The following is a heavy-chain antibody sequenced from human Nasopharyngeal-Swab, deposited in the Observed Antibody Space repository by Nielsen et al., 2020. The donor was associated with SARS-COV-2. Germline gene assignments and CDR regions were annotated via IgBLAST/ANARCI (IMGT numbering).Heavy chain of an antibody. CDR1: GGSISSYY. Sequence: SETLSLTCPVSGGSISSYYWSWIRQPPGKGLEWIGYIYYSGSTNYNPSLKSRVTISVDTSKNQFSLKLSSVTAADTAVYYCARVEGSRCGSGSYSIDYWGQGTLVTVSS. CDR3: ARVEGSRCGSGSYSIDY. J-gene: IGHJ4*02. D-gene: IGHD3-10*01. CDR2: IYYSGST. V-gene: IGHV4-59*01.